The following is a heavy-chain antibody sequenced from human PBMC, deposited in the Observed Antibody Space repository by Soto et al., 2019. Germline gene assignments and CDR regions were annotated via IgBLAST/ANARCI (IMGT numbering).Heavy chain of an antibody. V-gene: IGHV1-18*01. Sequence: ASVKVSCKASGGTFSGYAITWVRQAPGQGLEWMGWISGYNGNTKYADKLQGRVTMTTDTSTTTAYMELRSLRSDDTAVYYCARDDVPAANWLDRWGQGTLVTVSS. J-gene: IGHJ5*02. CDR3: ARDDVPAANWLDR. D-gene: IGHD2-2*01. CDR1: GGTFSGYA. CDR2: ISGYNGNT.